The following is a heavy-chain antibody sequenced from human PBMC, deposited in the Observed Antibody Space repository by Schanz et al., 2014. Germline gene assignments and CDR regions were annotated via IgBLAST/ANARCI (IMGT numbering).Heavy chain of an antibody. J-gene: IGHJ4*02. CDR3: ANNWNLDY. Sequence: VQLVESGGGLIQPGGSLRLSCAASGFGFSSYSMNWVRQAPGKGLEWVAFINSDGTKRFYADSVRGRFTMSRDNSKNTLFLQMNSLRAEDTAVYYCANNWNLDYWGQGTLVTVSS. CDR1: GFGFSSYS. D-gene: IGHD1-20*01. V-gene: IGHV3-30*02. CDR2: INSDGTKR.